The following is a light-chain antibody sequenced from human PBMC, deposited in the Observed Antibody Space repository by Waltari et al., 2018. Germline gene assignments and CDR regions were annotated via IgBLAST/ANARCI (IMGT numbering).Light chain of an antibody. CDR2: EVI. CDR1: SSDVGNYNL. Sequence: QSALTQPASVSGSPGQSITISCTGTSSDVGNYNLVSWYQQHPGKTHKLIIYEVIQRPSGVSNLFSGSKSGTTASLTISGLQAEDEADFYCCSYAGSGSSVVFGGGTKLTVL. J-gene: IGLJ2*01. V-gene: IGLV2-23*02. CDR3: CSYAGSGSSVV.